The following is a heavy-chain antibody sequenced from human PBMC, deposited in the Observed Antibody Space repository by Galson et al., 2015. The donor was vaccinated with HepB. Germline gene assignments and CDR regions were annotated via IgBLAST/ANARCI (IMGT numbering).Heavy chain of an antibody. CDR3: AGGRGSWFDY. J-gene: IGHJ4*02. CDR1: GYTFNGSA. D-gene: IGHD6-13*01. CDR2: INVDNGNT. V-gene: IGHV1-3*01. Sequence: SVKVSCKASGYTFNGSAMHWVRQAPGQGLEWMGWINVDNGNTKYSQKFQGRLTITRDTSASTAYMELSSLRSEDTALYYWAGGRGSWFDYWGQGTLVTVSS.